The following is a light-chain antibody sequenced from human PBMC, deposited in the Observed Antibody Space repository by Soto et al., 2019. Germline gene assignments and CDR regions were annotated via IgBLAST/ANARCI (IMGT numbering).Light chain of an antibody. V-gene: IGKV3-20*01. CDR2: GAS. J-gene: IGKJ1*01. Sequence: EIVLTQSPGTLSVSAGERATLYFRASQSVSNNYLAWYQPKPRKAPRLLIYGASNRATGIPDRLSGSGSGTDFTPTIRRLEPEDFAVYYCQQYGSSGTFGQGTKVDIK. CDR3: QQYGSSGT. CDR1: QSVSNNY.